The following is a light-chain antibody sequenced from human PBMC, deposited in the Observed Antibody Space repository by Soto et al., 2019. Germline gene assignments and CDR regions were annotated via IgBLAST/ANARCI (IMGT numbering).Light chain of an antibody. CDR3: QSYYSSLSGYV. V-gene: IGLV1-40*01. CDR2: ANS. Sequence: QSVLTQPPSVSGAPGQKMTISCTGSSSNIGAGYDVHWYQQLPGTAPKLLINANSNRPSGVPDRFSGSKSGTSASLAITGLQAEDEADYYCQSYYSSLSGYVFGSGTKLTVL. J-gene: IGLJ1*01. CDR1: SSNIGAGYD.